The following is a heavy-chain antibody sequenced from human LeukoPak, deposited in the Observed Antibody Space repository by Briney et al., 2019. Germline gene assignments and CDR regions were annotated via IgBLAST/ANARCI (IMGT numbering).Heavy chain of an antibody. CDR2: INPNSGGT. V-gene: IGHV1-2*02. CDR1: GYTFTGYY. Sequence: ASVKVSCKASGYTFTGYYMHWVRQAPGQGLEWMGWINPNSGGTNYAQKFQGRVTMTRDTSISTAYMELSRLRSDDTAVYYCARGSGYYDSPSYDYWGQGTLVTVSS. D-gene: IGHD3-22*01. J-gene: IGHJ4*02. CDR3: ARGSGYYDSPSYDY.